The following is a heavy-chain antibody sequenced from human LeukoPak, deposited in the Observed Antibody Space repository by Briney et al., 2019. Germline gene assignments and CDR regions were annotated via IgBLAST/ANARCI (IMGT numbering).Heavy chain of an antibody. Sequence: GGSLRLSCAVSGFTFSTYAMSWVRQAPGKAREWVSAISGRGVSTAYADSVRGRFTISRDNSKNTLYLQMNSLRAEDTAVYYCAKAASGNWNDVSDYWGQGTLVTVSS. CDR3: AKAASGNWNDVSDY. CDR1: GFTFSTYA. D-gene: IGHD1-20*01. CDR2: ISGRGVST. J-gene: IGHJ4*02. V-gene: IGHV3-23*01.